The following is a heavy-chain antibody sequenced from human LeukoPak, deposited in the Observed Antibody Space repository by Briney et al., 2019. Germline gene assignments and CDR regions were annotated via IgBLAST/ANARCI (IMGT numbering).Heavy chain of an antibody. CDR1: GGTFSSST. J-gene: IGHJ4*02. V-gene: IGHV1-69*02. CDR2: IIPILGIA. D-gene: IGHD5-24*01. Sequence: KVSSKASGGTFSSSTISWVRQAPGQGLEWMGRIIPILGIANYAQKFQGRVTITADKSTSTAYMELSSLRSEDTAVYYCARRDGYNPFDYWGQGTLVTVSS. CDR3: ARRDGYNPFDY.